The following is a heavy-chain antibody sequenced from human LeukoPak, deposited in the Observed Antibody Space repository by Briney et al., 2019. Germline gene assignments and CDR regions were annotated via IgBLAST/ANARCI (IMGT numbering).Heavy chain of an antibody. V-gene: IGHV3-49*04. CDR2: IRSKAHGGTT. Sequence: GGSLRLSCRASGFVFGDYTMTWVRQAPGKGLEWVGFIRSKAHGGTTQDAASVKGRFTISREDSEGISYLQMNSLKAEDTARYYCARATGYCPSFSCYVFDSWGKGTLVTVSS. CDR1: GFVFGDYT. CDR3: ARATGYCPSFSCYVFDS. J-gene: IGHJ4*02. D-gene: IGHD2-2*01.